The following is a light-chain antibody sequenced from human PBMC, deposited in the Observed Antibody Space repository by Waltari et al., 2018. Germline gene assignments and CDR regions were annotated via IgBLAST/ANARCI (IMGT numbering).Light chain of an antibody. CDR3: QQYKYWPPLT. CDR2: EAS. V-gene: IGKV3-15*01. CDR1: QRVSSD. J-gene: IGKJ4*01. Sequence: EIVMTQSPVTLSVSLGERATLSCRASQRVSSDLAWYQQKPGQAPGPHISEASTRAAGLAARFSASGSGTEFTLTISSLQSEDFAVYYCQQYKYWPPLTFGGGTKVEIK.